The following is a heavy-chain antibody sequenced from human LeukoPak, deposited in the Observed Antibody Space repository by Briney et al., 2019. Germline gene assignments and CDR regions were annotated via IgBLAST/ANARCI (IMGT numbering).Heavy chain of an antibody. D-gene: IGHD6-6*01. CDR3: ARDPSSSSFFDY. CDR1: GFTFSDYY. Sequence: PGGSLRLSRAASGFTFSDYYMSWIRQAPGKGLEWVSYISSSGSTIYYADSVKGRFTISRDNAKNSLYLQMNSLRAEDTAVYYCARDPSSSSFFDYWGQGTLVTVSS. CDR2: ISSSGSTI. V-gene: IGHV3-11*01. J-gene: IGHJ4*02.